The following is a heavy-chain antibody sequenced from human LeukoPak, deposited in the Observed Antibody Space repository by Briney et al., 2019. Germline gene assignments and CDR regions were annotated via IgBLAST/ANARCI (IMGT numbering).Heavy chain of an antibody. Sequence: PSETLSLTCTVSGGSIGSSSDYWGWVRQPPGKGLEWIATIYYSGSTYYNPSLKSRVTISVDTSNNQFSLKLSSVTAADTAVYYCANSAAPSFYGSRGSDTFDIWGQGTMVTVSS. D-gene: IGHD3-22*01. J-gene: IGHJ3*02. CDR2: IYYSGST. CDR3: ANSAAPSFYGSRGSDTFDI. V-gene: IGHV4-39*01. CDR1: GGSIGSSSDY.